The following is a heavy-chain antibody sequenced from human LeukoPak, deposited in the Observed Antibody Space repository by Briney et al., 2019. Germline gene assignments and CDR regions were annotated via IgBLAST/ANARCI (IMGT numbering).Heavy chain of an antibody. Sequence: GGSLRLSCAASGFTFSYYGMHWARQAPGKGLEWVAVIWYDGSNKYYADSVKGRFTISRDNSKNTLYLQMNSLRAEDTAVYYCAKDCGSGWPKGAFDIWGQGTMVTVSS. J-gene: IGHJ3*02. CDR1: GFTFSYYG. CDR3: AKDCGSGWPKGAFDI. V-gene: IGHV3-33*06. D-gene: IGHD6-19*01. CDR2: IWYDGSNK.